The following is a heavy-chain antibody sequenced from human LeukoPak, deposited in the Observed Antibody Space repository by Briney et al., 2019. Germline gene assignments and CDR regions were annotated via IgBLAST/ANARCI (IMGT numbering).Heavy chain of an antibody. D-gene: IGHD3-22*01. V-gene: IGHV1-2*02. CDR3: ARDLVGPYYYDSSGRGYYFDY. Sequence: GASVKVSCKASGYTFTGYYMHWVRQAPGQGLEWMGWINPNSGGTNYAQKFQDRVTMTRDTSISTAYMELSRLRSDNTAVYYCARDLVGPYYYDSSGRGYYFDYWGQGTLVTVSS. CDR2: INPNSGGT. J-gene: IGHJ4*02. CDR1: GYTFTGYY.